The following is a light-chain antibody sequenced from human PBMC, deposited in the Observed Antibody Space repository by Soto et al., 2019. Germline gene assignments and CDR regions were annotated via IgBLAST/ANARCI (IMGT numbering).Light chain of an antibody. Sequence: QLVLTQPPSASGTPGQRVTISCSGSSSNIGSNYVYWYQQLPGTAPKLLIYRNNQRPSGVPDRFSGSKSGTSASLAISGLRSEDEADYYCAAWDDILSGYVFGTGTKLTVL. CDR3: AAWDDILSGYV. V-gene: IGLV1-47*01. J-gene: IGLJ1*01. CDR2: RNN. CDR1: SSNIGSNY.